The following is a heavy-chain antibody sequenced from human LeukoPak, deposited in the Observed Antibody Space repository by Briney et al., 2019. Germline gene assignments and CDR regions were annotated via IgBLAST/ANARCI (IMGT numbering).Heavy chain of an antibody. D-gene: IGHD1-26*01. J-gene: IGHJ4*02. CDR1: GGSISSGGYY. CDR2: IYHSGST. Sequence: SETLSLTCTVSGGSISSGGYYWSWIRQYPGKGLEWIGYIYHSGSTYYNPSLQSRVTISLDMSKNQFSLKLSSVTAADTAVYYCAREAIGGSYFWGQGTLVTVSS. V-gene: IGHV4-31*03. CDR3: AREAIGGSYF.